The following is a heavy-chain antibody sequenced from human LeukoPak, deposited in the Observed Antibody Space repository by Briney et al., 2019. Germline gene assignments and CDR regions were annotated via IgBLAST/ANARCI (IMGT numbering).Heavy chain of an antibody. Sequence: SETLSLTCTVSGGSVRSDDYYWSWIRQPPGKGLEWIGYIYYSGSTNYNPSLKSRVTISVDKSKNQFSLKLSSVTAADTAVYYCARVTLPYYYDSSGYYYYFDYWGQGTLVTVSS. D-gene: IGHD3-22*01. J-gene: IGHJ4*02. CDR3: ARVTLPYYYDSSGYYYYFDY. CDR1: GGSVRSDDYY. V-gene: IGHV4-61*08. CDR2: IYYSGST.